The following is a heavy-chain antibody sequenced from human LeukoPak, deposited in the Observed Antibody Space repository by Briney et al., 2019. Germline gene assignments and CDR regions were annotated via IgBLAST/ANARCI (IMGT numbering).Heavy chain of an antibody. CDR2: IHGSGGVT. J-gene: IGHJ3*02. V-gene: IGHV3-23*01. D-gene: IGHD4-17*01. CDR3: AKDPNGDYVGAFDS. CDR1: AFSFSSYA. Sequence: GSLRLSCTASAFSFSSYAMTWLRQAPGKGLEWVSGIHGSGGVTYYADSVKDRFTISRDNSKNTLYLQMNSLRVEDTAVYYCAKDPNGDYVGAFDSWGQGTMVTVSS.